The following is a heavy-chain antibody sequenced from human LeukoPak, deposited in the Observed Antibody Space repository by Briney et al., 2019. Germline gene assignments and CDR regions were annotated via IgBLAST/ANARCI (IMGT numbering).Heavy chain of an antibody. D-gene: IGHD3-10*01. CDR3: AKLTVRGVNPYYFDY. J-gene: IGHJ4*02. CDR2: ISGSGGST. Sequence: PGGSLRLSCAASGFTFSSYGMSWVRQAPGKGLEWVSAISGSGGSTYYADSVKGRFTISRDNSKNTLYLQMNSLRAEDTAVYYCAKLTVRGVNPYYFDYWGQGTLVTVSS. CDR1: GFTFSSYG. V-gene: IGHV3-23*01.